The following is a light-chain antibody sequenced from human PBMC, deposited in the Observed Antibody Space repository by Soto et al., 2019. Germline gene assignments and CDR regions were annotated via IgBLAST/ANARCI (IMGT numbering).Light chain of an antibody. CDR2: AAS. J-gene: IGKJ3*01. CDR1: QGIYNY. CDR3: QKYSSAPLT. Sequence: DIQLTQSPSSLSASVGDRVTITCRATQGIYNYLAWYQQKPGKVPKLLINAASTLQSGVPSRFSGSGSGTDFTLTISSLQPEDVATYYCQKYSSAPLTFGPGTKVEIK. V-gene: IGKV1-27*01.